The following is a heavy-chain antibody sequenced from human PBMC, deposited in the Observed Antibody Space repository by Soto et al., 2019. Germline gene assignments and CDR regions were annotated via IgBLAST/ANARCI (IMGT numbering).Heavy chain of an antibody. J-gene: IGHJ4*02. CDR1: GYTFTSYG. V-gene: IGHV1-18*01. CDR2: ISAYNGNT. CDR3: ARGPRYYYDFWSGYYRY. Sequence: ASVKVSCKASGYTFTSYGISWVRQAPGQGLEWMGWISAYNGNTNYAQKLQGRVTMTTDTSTSTAYMELRSLRSDDTAVYYCARGPRYYYDFWSGYYRYWGQGTLVTAPQ. D-gene: IGHD3-3*01.